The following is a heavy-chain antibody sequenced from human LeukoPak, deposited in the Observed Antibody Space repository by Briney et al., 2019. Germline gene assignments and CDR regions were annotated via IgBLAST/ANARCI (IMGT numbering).Heavy chain of an antibody. J-gene: IGHJ5*02. CDR2: ISYDGSNK. D-gene: IGHD1-26*01. V-gene: IGHV3-30*18. CDR3: AKEAGGSYENWFDP. CDR1: GFTVSSYG. Sequence: GGSLRLSCAASGFTVSSYGMHWVRQAPGKGLEWVAVISYDGSNKYCADSVKGRFTISRDNSKNTLYLQMNSLRAEDTAVYYCAKEAGGSYENWFDPWGQGTLVTVSS.